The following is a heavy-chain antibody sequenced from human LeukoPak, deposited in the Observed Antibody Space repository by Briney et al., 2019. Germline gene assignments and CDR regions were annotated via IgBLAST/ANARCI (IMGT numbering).Heavy chain of an antibody. J-gene: IGHJ4*02. V-gene: IGHV3-23*01. D-gene: IGHD3-10*01. Sequence: GGSLRLSRAASGFTFSSYAMSWVRGVPGRGLEGGSAISGSGGRTDYADSVRGRFTISRDNSKNTLYLQMTLSRDNSKNTLYLQMNSLRAEDTAVYYCAKDLGVSSDIFDYWGQGTLVTVSS. CDR3: QMNSLRAEDTAVYYCAKDLGVSSDIFDY. CDR2: ISGSGGRT. CDR1: GFTFSSYA.